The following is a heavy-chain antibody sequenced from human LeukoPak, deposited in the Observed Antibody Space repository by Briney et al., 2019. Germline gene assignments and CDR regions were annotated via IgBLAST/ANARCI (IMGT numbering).Heavy chain of an antibody. CDR1: GFTFSSYW. D-gene: IGHD5-18*01. V-gene: IGHV3-74*01. CDR3: GRGYTSRLDY. J-gene: IGHJ4*02. Sequence: GGSLRLPCAASGFTFSSYWMHWVRQVPGKGLVWVSRINSDGSTTNYADSVKGRFTISRDNAKNTLYLQMNSLRAEDTAVYYCGRGYTSRLDYWGQGTLVTVSS. CDR2: INSDGSTT.